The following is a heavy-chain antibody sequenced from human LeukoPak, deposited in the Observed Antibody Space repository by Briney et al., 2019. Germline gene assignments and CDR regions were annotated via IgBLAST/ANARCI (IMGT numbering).Heavy chain of an antibody. Sequence: PSETLSLTCTVSGGSISSYYWSWIRQPPGEGLEWIGYIYYSGSTNYNPSLKSRVTISVDTSKNQFSLKLSSVTAADTAVYYCARDHYYFDYWGQGTLVTVSS. J-gene: IGHJ4*02. CDR3: ARDHYYFDY. CDR2: IYYSGST. V-gene: IGHV4-59*01. CDR1: GGSISSYY.